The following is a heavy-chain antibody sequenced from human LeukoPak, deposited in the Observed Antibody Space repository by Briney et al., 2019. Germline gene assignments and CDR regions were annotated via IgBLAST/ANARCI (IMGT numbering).Heavy chain of an antibody. V-gene: IGHV3-7*02. J-gene: IGHJ4*02. Sequence: PGGSLRLSCAASGFSFSSIWMSWVRQAPGKGLEWVANIKEDGSEKKYVASVRGRFTISRDNAENSLYLQMNSLRAEDTAVYCCVKYYYTSGNYQGFDYWAREPWSPSPQ. D-gene: IGHD3-10*01. CDR1: GFSFSSIW. CDR2: IKEDGSEK. CDR3: VKYYYTSGNYQGFDY.